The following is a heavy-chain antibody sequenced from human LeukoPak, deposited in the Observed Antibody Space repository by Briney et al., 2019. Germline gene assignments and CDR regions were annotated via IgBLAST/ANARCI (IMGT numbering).Heavy chain of an antibody. V-gene: IGHV3-30*04. CDR2: ISYDGSNK. Sequence: GGSLRLSCAASGFTFSSYAMHWVRQAPGKGLEWVAVISYDGSNKYYADSVKGRFTISRDNSKNTLYLQMNSLRAEDTAVYYCARDVSYFDYWGQGTLVPVSS. J-gene: IGHJ4*02. CDR3: ARDVSYFDY. CDR1: GFTFSSYA.